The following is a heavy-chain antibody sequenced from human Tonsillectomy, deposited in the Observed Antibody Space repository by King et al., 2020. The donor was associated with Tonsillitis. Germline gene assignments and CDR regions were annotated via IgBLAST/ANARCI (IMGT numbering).Heavy chain of an antibody. CDR1: GFTFSNYA. V-gene: IGHV3-30-3*01. CDR3: ARDFAGYQLLWDAFDI. D-gene: IGHD2-2*01. J-gene: IGHJ3*02. Sequence: VQLVQSGGGVVQPGRSLRLSCAASGFTFSNYAMHWVRQAPGKGLEWVAVISYDGPNKYYADSVKGRFTISRDNSKNTLYLQMNSLRAEDTAVYYCARDFAGYQLLWDAFDIWGQGTMVTVSS. CDR2: ISYDGPNK.